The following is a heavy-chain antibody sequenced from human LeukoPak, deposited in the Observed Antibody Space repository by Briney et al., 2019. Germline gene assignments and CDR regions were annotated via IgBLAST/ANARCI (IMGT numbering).Heavy chain of an antibody. J-gene: IGHJ5*02. D-gene: IGHD3-9*01. CDR2: ISSSSSYI. Sequence: GGSLRLSCAASGFTFSSYSMNWVRQAPGKGLEWVSSISSSSSYIYYADSVKGRFSISRDNAKNSLYLQMNSLRAEDTAVYYCARGVLGYFRFDPWGQGTLVTVSS. CDR1: GFTFSSYS. V-gene: IGHV3-21*01. CDR3: ARGVLGYFRFDP.